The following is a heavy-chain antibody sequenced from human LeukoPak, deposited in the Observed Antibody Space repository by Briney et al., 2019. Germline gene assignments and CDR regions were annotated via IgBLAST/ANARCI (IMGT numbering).Heavy chain of an antibody. V-gene: IGHV3-53*01. CDR3: ARGRDGYNERAFDI. CDR1: GFTVSSNY. Sequence: GGSLRLSCAASGFTVSSNYISWVRQAPGKGLEWVSVSYSGGSTDYAASVKGRFSISRDNSENTLYLQMNSLRAEDTAVYYCARGRDGYNERAFDIWGQGTLVTVSS. CDR2: SYSGGST. D-gene: IGHD5-24*01. J-gene: IGHJ3*02.